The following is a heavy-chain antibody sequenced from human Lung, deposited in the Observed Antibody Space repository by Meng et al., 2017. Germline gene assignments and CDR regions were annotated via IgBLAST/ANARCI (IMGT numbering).Heavy chain of an antibody. Sequence: QVHVQGRGAGQLKESEPLSRTRAASRGSSSAYYRSWIRQPPGKGLEWIGDSNHSGSTHYNPSLESRATISVDTSQNNLSLKLSSVTAADSAVYYCARGATTMAHDFDYWGQGTLVTVSS. CDR2: SNHSGST. CDR1: RGSSSAYY. V-gene: IGHV4-34*01. J-gene: IGHJ4*02. CDR3: ARGATTMAHDFDY. D-gene: IGHD4-11*01.